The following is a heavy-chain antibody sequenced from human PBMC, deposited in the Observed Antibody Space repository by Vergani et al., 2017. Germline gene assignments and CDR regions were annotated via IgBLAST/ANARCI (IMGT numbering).Heavy chain of an antibody. V-gene: IGHV4-61*02. CDR2: FHVGGTT. D-gene: IGHD3-10*01. CDR3: ARDAPALTLIRGALRD. J-gene: IGHJ4*02. Sequence: QVKLQESGPGLLKPSQTLSLTCTVSGESIRSGSFYWTWIRQPAGKGLEWIGRFHVGGTTHYNPSLKSRVSISLDTSTNQFSLTLRSVTAADTAVYFCARDAPALTLIRGALRDWGQGSLVTVSS. CDR1: GESIRSGSFY.